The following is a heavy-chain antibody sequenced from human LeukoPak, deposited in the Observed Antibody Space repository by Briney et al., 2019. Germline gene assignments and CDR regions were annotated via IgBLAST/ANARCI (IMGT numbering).Heavy chain of an antibody. Sequence: GGSLRLSCAASGFTVTSNYMSWVRQAPGKGLEWVSVIYSGGSTKYADSVKGRFTISRDNSRSTLFLQMNSLRAEDTAVYYCAKKLVMGPTGGFDPWGQGTLVTVSS. V-gene: IGHV3-53*01. CDR2: IYSGGST. D-gene: IGHD1-26*01. CDR3: AKKLVMGPTGGFDP. J-gene: IGHJ5*02. CDR1: GFTVTSNY.